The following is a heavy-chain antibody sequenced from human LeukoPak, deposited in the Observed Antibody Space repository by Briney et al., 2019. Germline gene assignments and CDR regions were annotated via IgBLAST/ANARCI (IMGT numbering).Heavy chain of an antibody. CDR1: GFTFSSYW. V-gene: IGHV3-7*01. CDR3: ARIKGRQWLAYYFDY. D-gene: IGHD6-19*01. Sequence: LPGGSLRLSCAASGFTFSSYWMSWVRQAPGKGLEWVANIKQDGSEKYYVDSVKGRFTISRDNAKNSLYLQMNSLRAEDTAVYYCARIKGRQWLAYYFDYWGQGTLVTVSS. CDR2: IKQDGSEK. J-gene: IGHJ4*02.